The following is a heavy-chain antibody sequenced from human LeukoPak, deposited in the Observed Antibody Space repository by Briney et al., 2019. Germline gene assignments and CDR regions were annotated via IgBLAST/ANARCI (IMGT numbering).Heavy chain of an antibody. Sequence: SVKVSCKASGGTFSSYAISWVRQAPGQGLEWMGGIIPIFGTANYAQKFQGRVTITADESTSTAYMELSSLRSEDTAVYYCARENTYYYDSSGYPLGAFDIWGQGTMVTVSS. J-gene: IGHJ3*02. CDR2: IIPIFGTA. CDR3: ARENTYYYDSSGYPLGAFDI. CDR1: GGTFSSYA. D-gene: IGHD3-22*01. V-gene: IGHV1-69*13.